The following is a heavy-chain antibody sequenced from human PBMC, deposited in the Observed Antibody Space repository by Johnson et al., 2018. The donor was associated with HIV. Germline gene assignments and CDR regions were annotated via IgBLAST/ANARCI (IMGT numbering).Heavy chain of an antibody. V-gene: IGHV3-30*09. CDR3: ARSGYCTTSSCTDDAFDI. CDR1: GFTFSSYA. Sequence: QVQLVESGGGLVKPGGSLRLSCAASGFTFSSYAMHWVRQAPGKGLEWVAVISYDGSEKYFADSVKGRFAISRDSSKNTLYLQMNSLRAEDTAVYYCARSGYCTTSSCTDDAFDIWGQGTMVTVSS. CDR2: ISYDGSEK. J-gene: IGHJ3*02. D-gene: IGHD2-2*01.